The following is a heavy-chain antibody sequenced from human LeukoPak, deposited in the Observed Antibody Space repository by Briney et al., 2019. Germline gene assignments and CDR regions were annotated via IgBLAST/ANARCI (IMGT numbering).Heavy chain of an antibody. CDR1: EFSVGSNY. D-gene: IGHD3-3*01. CDR3: AKDPSSRVLAFDI. Sequence: GGSLRLSCAASEFSVGSNYMTWVRQAPGKGLEWVSLIYSGGSTYYADSVKGRFTISRDNSKNTLYLQMNSLRAEDTAVYYCAKDPSSRVLAFDIWGQGTMVTVSS. J-gene: IGHJ3*02. V-gene: IGHV3-66*01. CDR2: IYSGGST.